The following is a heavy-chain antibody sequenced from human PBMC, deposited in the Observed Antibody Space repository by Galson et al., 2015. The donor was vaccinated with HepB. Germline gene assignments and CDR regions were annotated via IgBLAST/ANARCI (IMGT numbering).Heavy chain of an antibody. CDR2: ISGSGGTT. J-gene: IGHJ6*02. D-gene: IGHD6-6*01. CDR3: AKDRNSTSPGTYGMDV. V-gene: IGHV3-23*01. Sequence: SLRLSCAASGFPFSTYTMSWVRQALGKGLEWVSAISGSGGTTYYADSVRGRFTISRDNTKRTLYLQMNRLRGEDTALYYCAKDRNSTSPGTYGMDVWGQGTTVTVFS. CDR1: GFPFSTYT.